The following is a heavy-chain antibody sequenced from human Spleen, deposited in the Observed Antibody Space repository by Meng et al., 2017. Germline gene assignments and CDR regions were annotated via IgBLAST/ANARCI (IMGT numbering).Heavy chain of an antibody. J-gene: IGHJ4*02. Sequence: QVPLRESGPGLLKPSETLSLTFSVPGGSISNYYWSWIRPPPGKELEWLGYLYDSGKTSYRPSLKSRVSISADPSKNQFSLKLSSVTAADTAVYYCARVDSSGWHFDYWGQGTLVTVSS. D-gene: IGHD6-19*01. CDR1: GGSISNYY. CDR3: ARVDSSGWHFDY. V-gene: IGHV4-59*01. CDR2: LYDSGKT.